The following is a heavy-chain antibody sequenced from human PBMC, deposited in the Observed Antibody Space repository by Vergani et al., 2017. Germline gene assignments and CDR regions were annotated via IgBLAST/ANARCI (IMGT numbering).Heavy chain of an antibody. V-gene: IGHV1-2*02. Sequence: QVQLVQSGAEVKKPGASVKVSCKASGYTFTGYYMHWVRQAPGQGLEWMGWINPNSGGTNYAQKFQGRVTITRDTSISTAYMELSRLRSDDPAGYYCASRPYSSSSVGYFDYWGQGTLVTVSS. J-gene: IGHJ4*02. D-gene: IGHD6-6*01. CDR2: INPNSGGT. CDR3: ASRPYSSSSVGYFDY. CDR1: GYTFTGYY.